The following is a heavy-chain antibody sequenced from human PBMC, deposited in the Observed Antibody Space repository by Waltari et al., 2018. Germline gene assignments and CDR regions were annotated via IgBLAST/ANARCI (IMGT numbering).Heavy chain of an antibody. CDR1: AAPLSSSSYY. CDR3: ARVMRNWFDP. V-gene: IGHV4-39*07. J-gene: IGHJ5*02. Sequence: QLQLQESAPGLVKPSQTLSPTCTAPAAPLSSSSYYWGGSRQPPGKGLEWIGSIYYSGSTYYNPSLKSRVTISVDTSKNQFSLKLSSVTAADTAVYYCARVMRNWFDPWGQGTLVTVSS. D-gene: IGHD2-8*01. CDR2: IYYSGST.